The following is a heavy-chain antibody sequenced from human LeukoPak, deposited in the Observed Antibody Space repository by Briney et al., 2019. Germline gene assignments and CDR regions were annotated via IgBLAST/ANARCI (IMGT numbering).Heavy chain of an antibody. D-gene: IGHD3-3*01. CDR1: GGSISSYY. V-gene: IGHV4-59*01. Sequence: PSETLSLTCTVSGGSISSYYWSWIRQPPGKGLEWIGYIYYSGSTNYNPSLKSRVTISVDTSKNQFSLKLSSVTAADTAVYYCARLPNDFWSGRGHFDIWGQGTMVTVSS. J-gene: IGHJ3*02. CDR3: ARLPNDFWSGRGHFDI. CDR2: IYYSGST.